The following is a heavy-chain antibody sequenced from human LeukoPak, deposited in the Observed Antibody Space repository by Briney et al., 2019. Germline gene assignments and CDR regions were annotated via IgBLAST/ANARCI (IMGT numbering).Heavy chain of an antibody. CDR3: ARDRVDIVVVVAANNWFDP. Sequence: ASVKVSCKASGYTFTGYYMHWVRQAPGQGLEWMGWIYPNSGGTNYAQKFQGRVTMTRDTSISTAYMELSRLRSDDTAVYYCARDRVDIVVVVAANNWFDPWGQGTLVTVSS. V-gene: IGHV1-2*02. J-gene: IGHJ5*02. D-gene: IGHD2-15*01. CDR1: GYTFTGYY. CDR2: IYPNSGGT.